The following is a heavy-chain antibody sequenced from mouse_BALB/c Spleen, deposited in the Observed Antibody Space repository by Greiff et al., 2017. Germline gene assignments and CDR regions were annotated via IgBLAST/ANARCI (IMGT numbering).Heavy chain of an antibody. CDR1: GFAFSSYD. CDR3: MITTAY. Sequence: EVHLVESGGGLVKPGGSLKLSCAASGFAFSSYDMSWVRQTPEKRLEWVAYISSGGGSTYYPDTVKGRFTISRDNAKNTLYLQMSSLKSEDTAMYYCMITTAYWGQGTLVTVSA. V-gene: IGHV5-12-1*01. D-gene: IGHD2-4*01. J-gene: IGHJ3*01. CDR2: ISSGGGST.